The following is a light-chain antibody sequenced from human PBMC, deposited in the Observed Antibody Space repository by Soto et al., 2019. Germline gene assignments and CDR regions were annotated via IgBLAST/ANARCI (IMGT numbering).Light chain of an antibody. CDR1: SGDIGGYNY. CDR2: EVT. CDR3: SSYTTNITPVV. Sequence: QCALTQPASVCGSPGQSITISCTGTSGDIGGYNYVSWYQQHPGKAPKLLISEVTNRPSGVSNRFSGSKSGNTASLTISGLQAEDEADYYCSSYTTNITPVVFGGGTKLTVL. J-gene: IGLJ2*01. V-gene: IGLV2-14*01.